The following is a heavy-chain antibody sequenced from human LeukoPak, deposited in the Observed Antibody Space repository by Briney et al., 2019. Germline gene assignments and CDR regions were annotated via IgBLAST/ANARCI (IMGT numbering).Heavy chain of an antibody. J-gene: IGHJ4*02. D-gene: IGHD4-17*01. CDR3: ARGTTAFVVDY. CDR1: GYTFTGYY. Sequence: ASVKVSCKASGYTFTGYYMHWVRQAPGQGLEWMGWINPNSGGTNYAQKFQGWVTMTRDTPISTAYMELSRLRSDNTAVYYCARGTTAFVVDYWGQGTLVTVSS. CDR2: INPNSGGT. V-gene: IGHV1-2*04.